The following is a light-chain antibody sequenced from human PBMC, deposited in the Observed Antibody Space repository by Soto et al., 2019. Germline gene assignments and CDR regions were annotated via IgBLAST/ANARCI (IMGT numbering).Light chain of an antibody. CDR1: QTIAKS. CDR3: LQTASAPAT. J-gene: IGKJ1*01. V-gene: IGKV1-39*01. Sequence: DIQVTQSPSSLSASVGDRVTITCRASQTIAKSLSWYQQKPGKAPKLLIYASSTLQSGVPSRFSGWGFGTDFTLSISGLQLEDLATYYCLQTASAPATFGQGTRVEIK. CDR2: ASS.